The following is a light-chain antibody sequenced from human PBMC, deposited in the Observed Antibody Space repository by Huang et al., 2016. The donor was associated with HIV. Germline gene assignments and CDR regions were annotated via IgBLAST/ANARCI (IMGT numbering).Light chain of an antibody. Sequence: EILMTQSPATLSVSPGERATLFCRASQSLSNNVAWYQQKPGQPPRLLIYSTSTRATDVPARFSGSGSGTEFTLTISSLQSEDFALYYCQQCNNWPYTFGQGTKLEIK. V-gene: IGKV3-15*01. J-gene: IGKJ2*01. CDR3: QQCNNWPYT. CDR1: QSLSNN. CDR2: STS.